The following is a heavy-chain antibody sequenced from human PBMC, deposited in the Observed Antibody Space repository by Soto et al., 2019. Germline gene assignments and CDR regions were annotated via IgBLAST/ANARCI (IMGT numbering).Heavy chain of an antibody. CDR2: IYDSGIT. V-gene: IGHV4-30-4*01. CDR3: ARDVAHGYTENV. J-gene: IGHJ3*01. Sequence: QVQLQESGPGLVKPSQTLSLACTVSGGSVGSGEYYYSWIRQPPGKGLEWIGYIYDSGITNYTPSLKGRVTMSLDRSNNQVSLKLSSVTAADTAVYVCARDVAHGYTENVWGQGTIVTVSS. D-gene: IGHD5-18*01. CDR1: GGSVGSGEYY.